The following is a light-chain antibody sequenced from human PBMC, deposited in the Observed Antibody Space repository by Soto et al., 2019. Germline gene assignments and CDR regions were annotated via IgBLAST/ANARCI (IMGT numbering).Light chain of an antibody. CDR1: SSDVGGYNY. V-gene: IGLV2-14*01. Sequence: QSALTQPASVSGSPGQSITISCTGTSSDVGGYNYVSWYQQHPGKAPKLMIYDVSNRPSRVSNRFSGSKSGNTASLTISRLQAEDEADYYCSSYTSSSTLVVFGGGTKLTVL. J-gene: IGLJ2*01. CDR2: DVS. CDR3: SSYTSSSTLVV.